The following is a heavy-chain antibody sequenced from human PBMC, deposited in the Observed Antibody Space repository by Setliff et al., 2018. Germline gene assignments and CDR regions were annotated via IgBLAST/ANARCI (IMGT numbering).Heavy chain of an antibody. D-gene: IGHD3-3*01. CDR1: GDSINNFY. Sequence: PSETLSLTCTVSGDSINNFYWTWIRQPPGKGLEWIGYIYHSGGTSYNPSLKSRVTISLDTSKNQFSLNLSSLTAADTAVYYCARVSGFLYMDVWGKGTPVTVSS. V-gene: IGHV4-4*09. CDR3: ARVSGFLYMDV. J-gene: IGHJ6*03. CDR2: IYHSGGT.